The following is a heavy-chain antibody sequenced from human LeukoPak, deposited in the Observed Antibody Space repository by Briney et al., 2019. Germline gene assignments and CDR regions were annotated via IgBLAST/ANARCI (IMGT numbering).Heavy chain of an antibody. CDR1: RSTFSNYA. CDR3: ARSYTNYYDSSGYYYNYGMDV. V-gene: IGHV3-30-3*01. J-gene: IGHJ6*02. Sequence: PGRSLRLSCAASRSTFSNYAMHWVRQAPGKGLEGVAVISYDGSNKYYADSVKGRFTISRANSRNTVYMEMNSLRAEDTAVYYCARSYTNYYDSSGYYYNYGMDVWGQGTTVTVSS. D-gene: IGHD3-22*01. CDR2: ISYDGSNK.